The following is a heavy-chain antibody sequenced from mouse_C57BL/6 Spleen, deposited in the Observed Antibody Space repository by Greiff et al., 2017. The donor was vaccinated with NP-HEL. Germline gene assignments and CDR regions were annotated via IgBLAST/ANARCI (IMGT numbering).Heavy chain of an antibody. Sequence: EVQGVESGGGLVQPKGSLKLSCAASGFTFNTYAMHWVRQAPGKGLEWVARIRSKSSNYATYYADSVKDRFTISRDDSQSMLYLQMNNLKTEDTAMYYCVRYYGSSYGGYFDVWGTGTTVTVSS. V-gene: IGHV10-3*01. CDR2: IRSKSSNYAT. J-gene: IGHJ1*03. CDR3: VRYYGSSYGGYFDV. D-gene: IGHD1-1*01. CDR1: GFTFNTYA.